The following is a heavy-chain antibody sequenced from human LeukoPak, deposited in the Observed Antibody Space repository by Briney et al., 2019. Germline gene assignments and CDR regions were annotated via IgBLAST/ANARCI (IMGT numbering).Heavy chain of an antibody. Sequence: PGGSLRLFCAPSGFTFSDYYMSWIRQAPGKGLEWVSYISSSGSTIYYADSVKRRFTISRDNAKNSLYLQMNSLRAEDTAVYYCARDTYGDTGGWGIIDYWGQGTLVTVSS. V-gene: IGHV3-11*01. J-gene: IGHJ4*02. D-gene: IGHD4-17*01. CDR2: ISSSGSTI. CDR1: GFTFSDYY. CDR3: ARDTYGDTGGWGIIDY.